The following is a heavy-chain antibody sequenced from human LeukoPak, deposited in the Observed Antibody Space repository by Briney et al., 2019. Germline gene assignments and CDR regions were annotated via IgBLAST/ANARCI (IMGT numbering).Heavy chain of an antibody. V-gene: IGHV1-69*05. CDR2: IIPIFGTA. CDR3: ARGYYDSSGYQYYFDY. Sequence: SVKVSCKASGGTFSSYAISWVRQAPGQGLEWMGRIIPIFGTANYAQKFQGRVTITTDESTSTAYMELSSLRSEDTAVYYCARGYYDSSGYQYYFDYWGQGTLVTVSS. D-gene: IGHD3-22*01. CDR1: GGTFSSYA. J-gene: IGHJ4*02.